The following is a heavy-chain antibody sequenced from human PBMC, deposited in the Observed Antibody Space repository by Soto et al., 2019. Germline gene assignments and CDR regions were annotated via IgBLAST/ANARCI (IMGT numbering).Heavy chain of an antibody. Sequence: PGGSLRLSCAASGFTFSSYGMHWVRQAPGKGLEWVAVISYDGSNKYYADSVKGRFTISRDNSKNTLYLQMNSLRAEDTAVYYCAKGGWIQLWPTLDYWGQGTLVTVS. V-gene: IGHV3-30*18. J-gene: IGHJ4*02. CDR1: GFTFSSYG. CDR3: AKGGWIQLWPTLDY. CDR2: ISYDGSNK. D-gene: IGHD5-18*01.